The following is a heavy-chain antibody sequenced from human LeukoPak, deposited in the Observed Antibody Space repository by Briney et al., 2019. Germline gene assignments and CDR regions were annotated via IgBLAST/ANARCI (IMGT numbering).Heavy chain of an antibody. J-gene: IGHJ4*02. D-gene: IGHD5-18*01. CDR2: IYPGDSDT. Sequence: GGSLKISCKGSGYSFTSYWIGWVRQMPGKGLEWMGIIYPGDSDTSYSPSFQGQVTISAVKSISTAYLQWSSLKASDSAIYYCARPKDTSMVPFDYWGQGTLVTVSS. CDR1: GYSFTSYW. CDR3: ARPKDTSMVPFDY. V-gene: IGHV5-51*01.